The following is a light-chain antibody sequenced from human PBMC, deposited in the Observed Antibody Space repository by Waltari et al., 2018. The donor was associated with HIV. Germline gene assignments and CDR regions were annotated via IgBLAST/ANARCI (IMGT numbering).Light chain of an antibody. CDR1: SPTLVANV. V-gene: IGLV1-51*02. CDR2: EST. CDR3: GTRDNDLGPVI. J-gene: IGLJ2*01. Sequence: SVLTQPPSKSAAPGQTVTISCAGHSPTLVANVLSWYQQLPGAAPRLIIYESTKRPSVISDRFSASKSDTTATLDIAGVQPGDEAMYFCGTRDNDLGPVILGGGTWVTVL.